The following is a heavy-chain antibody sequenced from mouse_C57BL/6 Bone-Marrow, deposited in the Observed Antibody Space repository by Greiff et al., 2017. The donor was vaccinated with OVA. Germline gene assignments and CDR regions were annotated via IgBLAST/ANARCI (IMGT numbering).Heavy chain of an antibody. CDR3: ARFGGADGYAMDY. V-gene: IGHV1-9*01. D-gene: IGHD2-3*01. Sequence: QVQLQQSGAELMKPGASVKLSCKATGYTFTGYWIEWVKQRPGHGLEWIGEILPGSGSTNYNEKFKGKATFTAVTSSNTAYIQLSSLTTEDSAIYYYARFGGADGYAMDYWGQGTSVTVSS. CDR1: GYTFTGYW. J-gene: IGHJ4*01. CDR2: ILPGSGST.